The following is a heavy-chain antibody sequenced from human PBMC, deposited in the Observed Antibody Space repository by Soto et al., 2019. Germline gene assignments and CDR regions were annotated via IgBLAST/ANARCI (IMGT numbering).Heavy chain of an antibody. D-gene: IGHD1-1*01. CDR1: GFTFSSYA. V-gene: IGHV3-30-3*01. J-gene: IGHJ6*02. Sequence: QVQLVESGGGVVQPGRSLRLSCAASGFTFSSYAMHWVRQAPGKGLEWVAVISYDGSNKYYADSVKGRFTISRDNSKNTLYLQMNSLRAEDTAVYYCARDDWNRFGVYYGMDVWGQGTTVTVSS. CDR3: ARDDWNRFGVYYGMDV. CDR2: ISYDGSNK.